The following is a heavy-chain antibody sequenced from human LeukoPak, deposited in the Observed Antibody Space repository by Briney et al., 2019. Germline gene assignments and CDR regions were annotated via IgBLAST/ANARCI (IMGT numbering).Heavy chain of an antibody. CDR3: ARGVAAVVNWFDP. D-gene: IGHD6-25*01. CDR1: GYTFAGYY. Sequence: ASVKVSCKASGYTFAGYYMHWVRQAPGQGLEWMGWINPNSGDTNNAQKFQGRVTMTSDTSISTAYMELSRLRSDDTAVYYCARGVAAVVNWFDPWGQGTLVTASS. V-gene: IGHV1-2*02. CDR2: INPNSGDT. J-gene: IGHJ5*02.